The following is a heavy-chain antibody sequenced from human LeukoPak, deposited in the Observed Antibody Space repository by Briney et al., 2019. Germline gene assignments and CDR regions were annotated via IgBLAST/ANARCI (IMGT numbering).Heavy chain of an antibody. CDR2: MYQTGSS. Sequence: SETLSLTCSVSGYSIGSGHYWGWIRQPPGKGLEWIGSMYQTGSSYYNPSLKSRVTISIDTSKNQYSLKLTSVTAADTAVYYCARDLGGSYPDAFDIWGQGTMVTVSS. V-gene: IGHV4-38-2*02. CDR3: ARDLGGSYPDAFDI. J-gene: IGHJ3*02. D-gene: IGHD1-26*01. CDR1: GYSIGSGHY.